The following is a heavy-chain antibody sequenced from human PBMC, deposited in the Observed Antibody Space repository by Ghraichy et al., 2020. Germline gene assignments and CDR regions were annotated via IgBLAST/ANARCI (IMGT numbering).Heavy chain of an antibody. CDR2: INSDGSST. CDR1: GFTFSSYW. CDR3: ARDFRDYDFWSGYLGLYYYYVMDV. Sequence: GGSLRLSCAASGFTFSSYWMHWVRQAPGKGLVWVSRINSDGSSTSYADSVKGRFTISRDNAKNTLYLQMNSLRAEDTAVYYCARDFRDYDFWSGYLGLYYYYVMDVWGQGTTVTVSS. V-gene: IGHV3-74*01. J-gene: IGHJ6*02. D-gene: IGHD3-3*01.